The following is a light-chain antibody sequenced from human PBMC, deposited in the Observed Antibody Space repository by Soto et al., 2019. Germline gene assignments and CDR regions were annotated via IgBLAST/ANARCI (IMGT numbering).Light chain of an antibody. CDR2: DVS. J-gene: IGLJ2*01. V-gene: IGLV2-14*01. Sequence: QSALTQPASVSGSPGQSITISCTGTSSDVGGYNYVSWYQQHPGKAPKLMSYDVSYRPSGVSNRFSGSKSGNTASLTISGLQAEDEDDYYCNSYRSRNVVFGGGTKVTVL. CDR1: SSDVGGYNY. CDR3: NSYRSRNVV.